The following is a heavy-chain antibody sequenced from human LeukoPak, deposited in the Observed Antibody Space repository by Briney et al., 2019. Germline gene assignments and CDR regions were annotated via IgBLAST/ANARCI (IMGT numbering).Heavy chain of an antibody. CDR2: VYYSGST. V-gene: IGHV4-59*01. CDR1: GGSISSYY. D-gene: IGHD6-19*01. Sequence: SETLSLTCTVSGGSISSYYWSWIRQPPGKGLEWIGYVYYSGSTNYNPSLKSRVTISVDTSKNQFSLKLSPVTAADTAVYYCARVQSGWYSDYWGQGTLVTVSS. J-gene: IGHJ4*02. CDR3: ARVQSGWYSDY.